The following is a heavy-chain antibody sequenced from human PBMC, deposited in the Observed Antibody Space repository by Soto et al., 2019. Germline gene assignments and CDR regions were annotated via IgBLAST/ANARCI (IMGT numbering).Heavy chain of an antibody. CDR1: GGTFSSYT. Sequence: QVQLVQSGAEVKKPGSSVKVSCKASGGTFSSYTISWVRQAPGQGLEWMGRIIPILGIANYAQKFQGRVTITADKSTSTAYMELSSLRSEDTAVYYCAREIAAVKDAFDIWGQGTMVTVSS. J-gene: IGHJ3*02. V-gene: IGHV1-69*08. CDR2: IIPILGIA. CDR3: AREIAAVKDAFDI. D-gene: IGHD2-21*01.